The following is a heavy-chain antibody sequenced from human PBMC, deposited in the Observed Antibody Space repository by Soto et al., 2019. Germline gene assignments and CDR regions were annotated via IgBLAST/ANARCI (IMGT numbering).Heavy chain of an antibody. CDR1: GFIFSSDA. J-gene: IGHJ1*01. Sequence: PGGSLRLSCAASGFIFSSDAMSWVRQAPGKGLEWVSGISGSGDSTYYADSVKGRFTISRDNSKNTLYLQMNSLRAEDTAVYYCAKGVPGIAVAGTGYFQHWGQGTLVTVSS. CDR3: AKGVPGIAVAGTGYFQH. V-gene: IGHV3-23*01. D-gene: IGHD6-19*01. CDR2: ISGSGDST.